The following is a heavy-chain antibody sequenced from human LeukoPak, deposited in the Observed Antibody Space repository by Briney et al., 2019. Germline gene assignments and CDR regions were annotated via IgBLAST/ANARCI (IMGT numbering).Heavy chain of an antibody. CDR1: GFTFGSYA. D-gene: IGHD3-22*01. CDR2: ISGSGGST. CDR3: ARAHTYYYDTSGYHLDY. J-gene: IGHJ4*02. Sequence: PGGSLRLSCAGSGFTFGSYAMSWVRQAPGKGLEWVSAISGSGGSTSYTDSVKGRFSISRDNSKNTLYLQMDSLSPGDTAVYYCARAHTYYYDTSGYHLDYWGQGTLVTVSS. V-gene: IGHV3-23*01.